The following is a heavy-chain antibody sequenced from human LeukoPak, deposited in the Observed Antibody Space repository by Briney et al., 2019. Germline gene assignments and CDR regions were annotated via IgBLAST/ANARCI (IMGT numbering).Heavy chain of an antibody. CDR2: INRDGSST. CDR1: GFTFSSYW. J-gene: IGHJ4*02. CDR3: AKEYTGTFSPFPSYFDN. Sequence: GGSLRLSCAVSGFTFSSYWMHWVRQAPGKGLVWVSRINRDGSSTSYADSVKRRFTISRDNAKNSLYLQMNSLRAEDTAIYYCAKEYTGTFSPFPSYFDNWGQGTLVTVSS. V-gene: IGHV3-74*01. D-gene: IGHD1-26*01.